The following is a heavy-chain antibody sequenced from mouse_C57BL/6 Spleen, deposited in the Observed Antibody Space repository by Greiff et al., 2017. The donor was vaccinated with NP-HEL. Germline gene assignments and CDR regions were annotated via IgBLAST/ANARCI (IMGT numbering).Heavy chain of an antibody. D-gene: IGHD2-2*01. CDR1: GYAFSSYW. V-gene: IGHV1-80*01. CDR3: ARGGYDGYWYFDV. CDR2: ICPGDGDT. Sequence: QVQLKESGAELVKPGASVKISCKASGYAFSSYWMNWVKQRPGKGLEWIGQICPGDGDTNYNGKFKGKATLTADKSSSTAYMQLSSLTSEDSAVYFCARGGYDGYWYFDVWGTGTTVTVSS. J-gene: IGHJ1*03.